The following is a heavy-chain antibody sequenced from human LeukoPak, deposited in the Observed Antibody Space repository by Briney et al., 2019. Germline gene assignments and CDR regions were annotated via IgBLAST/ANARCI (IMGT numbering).Heavy chain of an antibody. CDR2: ISSSSSYI. D-gene: IGHD5-12*01. CDR3: AREVGSIVATAFDY. CDR1: GFTFSSYS. Sequence: GGSLRLSCAASGFTFSSYSMNWVRQAPGKGLEWVSSISSSSSYIYYADSVKGRFTISRDNAKNSLYLQMNSLRAEDTAVYYSAREVGSIVATAFDYWGQGTLVTVSS. J-gene: IGHJ4*02. V-gene: IGHV3-21*01.